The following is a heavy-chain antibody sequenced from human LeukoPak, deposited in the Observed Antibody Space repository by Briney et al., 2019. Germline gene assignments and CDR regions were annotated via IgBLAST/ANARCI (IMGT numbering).Heavy chain of an antibody. CDR1: GGSFSGYY. D-gene: IGHD3-10*01. V-gene: IGHV4-34*01. Sequence: KPPETLSLTCAVYGGSFSGYYWSWIRQPPGKGLEWIGEINHSGSTNYNPSLKSRVTISVDTSKNQFSLKLSSVTAADTAMYYCARGSNYGSGSYYPWGQGTLVTVSS. CDR3: ARGSNYGSGSYYP. J-gene: IGHJ5*02. CDR2: INHSGST.